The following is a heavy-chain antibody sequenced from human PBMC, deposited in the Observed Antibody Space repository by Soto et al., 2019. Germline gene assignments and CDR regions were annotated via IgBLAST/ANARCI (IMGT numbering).Heavy chain of an antibody. CDR2: IDPSDSFT. Sequence: GESLKISCKGSGYRFSDYWISWVRQVPGKGLEWMGKIDPSDSFTTYSPSFEGRVSISVDKSSNTAFLRWTGLKSSDTAMYYCEHLDLTFGSVAVFDIWGQGTMVTVSS. V-gene: IGHV5-10-1*04. J-gene: IGHJ3*02. D-gene: IGHD3-3*02. CDR1: GYRFSDYW. CDR3: EHLDLTFGSVAVFDI.